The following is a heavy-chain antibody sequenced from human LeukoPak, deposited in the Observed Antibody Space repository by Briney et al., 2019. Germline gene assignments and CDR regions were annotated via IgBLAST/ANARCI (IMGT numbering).Heavy chain of an antibody. D-gene: IGHD3-10*01. CDR3: ARGRIDSDYYGSGSYSFDY. CDR2: IIPIFGTA. V-gene: IGHV1-69*13. Sequence: ASVKVSCKASGGTFSSYAISWVRQAPGQGLEWMGGIIPIFGTANYAQKFQGRVTITADESTSTAYMELSSLRSEDTAVYYCARGRIDSDYYGSGSYSFDYWDQGTLVTVSS. CDR1: GGTFSSYA. J-gene: IGHJ4*02.